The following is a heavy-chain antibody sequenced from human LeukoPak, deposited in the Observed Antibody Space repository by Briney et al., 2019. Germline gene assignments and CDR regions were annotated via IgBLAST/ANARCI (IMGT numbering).Heavy chain of an antibody. J-gene: IGHJ1*01. CDR1: GFTFSNYA. D-gene: IGHD3-9*01. CDR3: AKDWISLAGRHDIWDY. CDR2: ISGSGDRT. Sequence: GGSLRLSCVGAGFTFSNYAMTWVRQAPGKGLGWVSGISGSGDRTYYADSVKGRFTISRDNSKNTLYLQMNSLTDDDSAVYYCAKDWISLAGRHDIWDYWGQGILVTVSS. V-gene: IGHV3-23*01.